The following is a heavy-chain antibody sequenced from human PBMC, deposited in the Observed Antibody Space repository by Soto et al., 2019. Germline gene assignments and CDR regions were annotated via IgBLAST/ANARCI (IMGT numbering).Heavy chain of an antibody. CDR3: GKAVRGYSYCPEVQDYYGMDV. V-gene: IGHV3-23*01. J-gene: IGHJ6*02. CDR1: GFTFSSYA. CDR2: ISGSRGST. Sequence: EVQLLESGGGLVQPGGSLRLSCAASGFTFSSYAMSWVRQAPGKGLEWVSAISGSRGSTYYADSVKGRFTISRDNSKNTLYLEINGLGAEDTAGYYCGKAVRGYSYCPEVQDYYGMDVWGQGTTVTVSS. D-gene: IGHD5-18*01.